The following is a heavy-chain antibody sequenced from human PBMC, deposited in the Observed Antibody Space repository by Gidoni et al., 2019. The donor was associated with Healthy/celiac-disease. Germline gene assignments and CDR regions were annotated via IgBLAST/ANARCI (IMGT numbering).Heavy chain of an antibody. CDR3: ASPRSGRRPVAGTGGDAFDI. CDR2: ISGSCGST. CDR1: GFTFSSYA. D-gene: IGHD6-19*01. J-gene: IGHJ3*02. V-gene: IGHV3-23*01. Sequence: EVQLLESGGGLVQPGGSLRLSCAASGFTFSSYALSWVRQAPGKGLEWVSAISGSCGSTYYADSVKGRFTISRDNTKHTLYLQMNSLRAEDTAVYYCASPRSGRRPVAGTGGDAFDIWGQGTMVTVSS.